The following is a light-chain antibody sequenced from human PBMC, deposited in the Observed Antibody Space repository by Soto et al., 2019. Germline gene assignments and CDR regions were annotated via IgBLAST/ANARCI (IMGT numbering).Light chain of an antibody. V-gene: IGKV3-15*01. Sequence: EIVMTQSPATLSVSPGERATLSCRASQSVSINLAWYQLKPGQAPRLLIFGASTRATGIPARFSGSGSGTEFTLTISSLQSEDFAVDYCQEYNKWPPTFTFGQGTKLEIK. CDR2: GAS. CDR3: QEYNKWPPTFT. CDR1: QSVSIN. J-gene: IGKJ2*01.